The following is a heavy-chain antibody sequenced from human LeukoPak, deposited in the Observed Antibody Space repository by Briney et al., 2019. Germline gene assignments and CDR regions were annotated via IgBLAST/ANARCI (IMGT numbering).Heavy chain of an antibody. Sequence: GASLKISCKASGYSFSSYWIGWVRQMPGKGLELMGIIYPGDSDTRYTPSFQGQVTISADKSITTAYLQWSSLQASDTAMYYCARSLSPAAVALDYWGQGALVTVSS. J-gene: IGHJ4*02. V-gene: IGHV5-51*01. CDR1: GYSFSSYW. CDR2: IYPGDSDT. CDR3: ARSLSPAAVALDY. D-gene: IGHD2-2*01.